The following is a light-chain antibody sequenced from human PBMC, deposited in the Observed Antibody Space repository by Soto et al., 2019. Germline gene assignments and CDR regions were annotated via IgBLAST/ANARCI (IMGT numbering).Light chain of an antibody. J-gene: IGLJ1*01. V-gene: IGLV2-14*03. CDR1: SSDVGGYNF. CDR3: SSYTTSTTVV. CDR2: EVS. Sequence: QSALTQPAPVFGSPGQSITFSCTGTSSDVGGYNFVSWYQQHPGKAPKLMIYEVSSRPSGVSNRFSGSKSGNTASLTISGLQPEDEADYYCSSYTTSTTVVFXTGTKVTVL.